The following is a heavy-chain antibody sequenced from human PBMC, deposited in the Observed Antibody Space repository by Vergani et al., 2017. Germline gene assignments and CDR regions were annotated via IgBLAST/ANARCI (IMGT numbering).Heavy chain of an antibody. V-gene: IGHV1-46*03. Sequence: QVQVVQSGAEVKKSGASVKVSCKTSGYTFSNYYMHWVRQAPGQGLEWLGIINPSGGHTNYAQKFQGRVTITMDTSTSTVYMELSSLRSEDTAIYYCARGDYGILTGYRYWGQGTLVTVSA. CDR1: GYTFSNYY. CDR3: ARGDYGILTGYRY. CDR2: INPSGGHT. D-gene: IGHD3-9*01. J-gene: IGHJ4*02.